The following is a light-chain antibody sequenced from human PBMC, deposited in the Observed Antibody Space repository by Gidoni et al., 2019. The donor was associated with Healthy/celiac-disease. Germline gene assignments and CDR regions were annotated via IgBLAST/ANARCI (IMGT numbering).Light chain of an antibody. Sequence: IVLTQSPGTLSLSPGERATLSCRASQSVSSSYLAWYQQKPGKAPRLLIYGASSMATGIPDRFSGSGSGTDFTLTISRLEPEDFAVYYCQQYGSSPRFGPGTKVDIK. CDR3: QQYGSSPR. CDR1: QSVSSSY. CDR2: GAS. V-gene: IGKV3-20*01. J-gene: IGKJ3*01.